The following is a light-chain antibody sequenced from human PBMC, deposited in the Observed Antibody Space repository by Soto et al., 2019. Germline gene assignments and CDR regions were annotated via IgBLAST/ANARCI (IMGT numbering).Light chain of an antibody. CDR1: SSDVGSYNL. J-gene: IGLJ1*01. CDR2: EGN. V-gene: IGLV2-23*01. CDR3: CSYAGTNTFV. Sequence: HSVLTQPASVSGSPGQSITMSCTGTSSDVGSYNLVSWYQQHPGKAPKLMIYEGNKRPSGVSNRFSGSKSANTASLTISGLQTEDEADYYCCSYAGTNTFVFGTGTKLTVL.